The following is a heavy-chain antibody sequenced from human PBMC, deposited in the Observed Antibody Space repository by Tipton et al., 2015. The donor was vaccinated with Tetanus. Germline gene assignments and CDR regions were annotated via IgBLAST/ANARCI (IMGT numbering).Heavy chain of an antibody. J-gene: IGHJ4*02. D-gene: IGHD2-2*01. CDR1: GFPFTTYG. CDR3: ARGMWGDYCSSTTCYPFDY. Sequence: SLRLSCAASGFPFTTYGMTWVRQAPGKGLEWVSSISGSGSYISYADSVKGRFTISRDNAKNSLYLQMSSLRVEDTAVYYCARGMWGDYCSSTTCYPFDYWGQGTLVAVSS. CDR2: ISGSGSYI. V-gene: IGHV3-21*01.